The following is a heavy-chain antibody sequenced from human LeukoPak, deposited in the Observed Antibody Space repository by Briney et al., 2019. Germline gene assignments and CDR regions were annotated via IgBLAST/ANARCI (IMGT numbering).Heavy chain of an antibody. CDR3: ARDRGARGRGLA. D-gene: IGHD3-10*01. CDR1: GFTFRIYS. Sequence: GGSLRLSCAATGFTFRIYSMNWVRQAPGTGLEWVSSIGPSSGDIYYADSVKGRFTISRDNDKNSLYLQMNSLRAEDTAVYYCARDRGARGRGLAWGQGTQVTVSS. CDR2: IGPSSGDI. J-gene: IGHJ5*02. V-gene: IGHV3-21*01.